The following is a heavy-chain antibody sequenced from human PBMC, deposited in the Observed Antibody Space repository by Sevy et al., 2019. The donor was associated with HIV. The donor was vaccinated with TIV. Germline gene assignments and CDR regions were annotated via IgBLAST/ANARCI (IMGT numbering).Heavy chain of an antibody. Sequence: ASVKVSCKVSGYIFTELSMHWVRQAPGKGLEWMGGFDPEDGETIYAQKFQGRVTMTEDTSTDTAYMDLSSLRSEDTAVYYCATDSVLLKGRYYDSSGYYLHHWGQGTLVTVSS. CDR1: GYIFTELS. V-gene: IGHV1-24*01. CDR2: FDPEDGET. CDR3: ATDSVLLKGRYYDSSGYYLHH. J-gene: IGHJ1*01. D-gene: IGHD3-22*01.